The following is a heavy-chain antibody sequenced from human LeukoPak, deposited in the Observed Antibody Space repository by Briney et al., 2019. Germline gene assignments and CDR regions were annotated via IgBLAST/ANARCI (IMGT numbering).Heavy chain of an antibody. Sequence: SETLSLTCTVSGGSVSTASYSWTWIRQHPEKGLEWIGNINYRGSTNYNPSPKNRVNISVDTSKNQFSLKLSSMTAADTAVFYCARGLRDGHKTSDFWGQGTLVTVSS. CDR1: GGSVSTASYS. D-gene: IGHD5-24*01. J-gene: IGHJ4*02. V-gene: IGHV4-31*03. CDR2: INYRGST. CDR3: ARGLRDGHKTSDF.